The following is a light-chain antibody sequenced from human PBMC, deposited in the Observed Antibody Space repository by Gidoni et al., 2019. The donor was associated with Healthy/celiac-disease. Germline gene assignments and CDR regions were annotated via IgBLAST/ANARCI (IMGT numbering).Light chain of an antibody. CDR1: QSVSSY. CDR2: DAS. J-gene: IGKJ4*01. CDR3: QQRSNWPLT. V-gene: IGKV3-11*01. Sequence: ELVLTQSPATLSLSPGERATLSCRASQSVSSYLAWYQQKPGQAPRLLIYDASNRATGIPARFSGSGSGTDFTLTINSLEPEDSAVYYCQQRSNWPLTFXGXTKVEIK.